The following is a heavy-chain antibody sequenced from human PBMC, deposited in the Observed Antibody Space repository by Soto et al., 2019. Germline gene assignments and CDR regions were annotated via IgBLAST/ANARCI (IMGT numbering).Heavy chain of an antibody. CDR3: AREVWDYYDSSGYYSFDY. Sequence: ASVKVSCKASGGTFSSYATSWVRQAPGQGLEWMGGIIPIFGTANYAQKFQGRVTITADESTSTAYMELSSLRSEDTAVYYCAREVWDYYDSSGYYSFDYWGQGTLVTVSS. CDR2: IIPIFGTA. J-gene: IGHJ4*02. D-gene: IGHD3-22*01. V-gene: IGHV1-69*13. CDR1: GGTFSSYA.